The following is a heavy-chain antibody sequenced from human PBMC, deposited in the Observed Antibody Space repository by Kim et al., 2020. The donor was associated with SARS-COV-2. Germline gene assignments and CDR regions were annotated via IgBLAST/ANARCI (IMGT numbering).Heavy chain of an antibody. J-gene: IGHJ6*02. V-gene: IGHV4-34*01. CDR1: GRSFRDYY. CDR3: ARGPGSERFYYYGLDV. Sequence: SETLSLTCAVYGRSFRDYYWTWIRQPPGKGLEWIGDINHSGSTNYNPSLKSRVTISIDTPKNQFSLKLTSMPAADTAVYYCARGPGSERFYYYGLDVWGQGTTVTVSS. CDR2: INHSGST.